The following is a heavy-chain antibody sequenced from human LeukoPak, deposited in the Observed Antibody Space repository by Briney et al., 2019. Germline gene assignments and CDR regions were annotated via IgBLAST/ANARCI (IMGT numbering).Heavy chain of an antibody. Sequence: GGSLRLSCAASGFTFSDYSMNWVRQAPGKGLEWVSSISSGRPYLYYEDSVKGRFTISRDNAKDSLYLQMNSLRAEDTAVYYCARGRRWPQLPSYVLGIYYFDYWGQGTLVTVSS. J-gene: IGHJ4*02. CDR3: ARGRRWPQLPSYVLGIYYFDY. D-gene: IGHD5-24*01. CDR1: GFTFSDYS. CDR2: ISSGRPYL. V-gene: IGHV3-21*01.